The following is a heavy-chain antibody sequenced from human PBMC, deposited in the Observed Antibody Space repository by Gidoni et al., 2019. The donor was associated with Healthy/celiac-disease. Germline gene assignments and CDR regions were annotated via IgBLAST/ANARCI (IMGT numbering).Heavy chain of an antibody. V-gene: IGHV4-30-2*01. CDR1: GASISSGGYS. Sequence: QLQLQESGPGLVKPSQTLSLTCAVAGASISSGGYSWSWIRQPPGKGLEWIGYIYHSGSTYYNPALKSRVTISVDRSKNQFSLKLSSVTAADTAVYYCARGETGTVDYWGQGTLVTVSS. CDR3: ARGETGTVDY. CDR2: IYHSGST. J-gene: IGHJ4*02. D-gene: IGHD1-1*01.